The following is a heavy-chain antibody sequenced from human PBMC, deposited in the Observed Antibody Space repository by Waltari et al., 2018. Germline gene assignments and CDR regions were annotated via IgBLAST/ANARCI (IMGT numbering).Heavy chain of an antibody. V-gene: IGHV4-38-2*02. CDR2: IDPSGST. CDR3: ARLGYGSGGSCYRNWFDP. Sequence: QVQLQESGPGLVKPSETLSLTCTVSGYSISSGYYWGWFRQPPGKGLEWIGSIDPSGSTYYNPSLKSRVTISVDTSKNQFSLKLSSVTAADTAVYDCARLGYGSGGSCYRNWFDPWGQGTLVTVSS. CDR1: GYSISSGYY. J-gene: IGHJ5*02. D-gene: IGHD2-15*01.